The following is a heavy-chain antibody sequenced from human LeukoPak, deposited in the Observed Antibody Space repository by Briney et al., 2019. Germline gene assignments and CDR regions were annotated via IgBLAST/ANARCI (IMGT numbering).Heavy chain of an antibody. CDR1: GFTFSSYA. CDR2: ISGSGGST. D-gene: IGHD3-3*01. V-gene: IGHV3-23*01. Sequence: GGSLRLSCAASGFTFSSYAMSWVRQAPGKGLEWVSAISGSGGSTYYADSVKGRFTISRDNSKNTLYLQMNSLRDEDTAVYYCAATRGTHEWFKPLYFDYWGQGTLVTVSS. J-gene: IGHJ4*02. CDR3: AATRGTHEWFKPLYFDY.